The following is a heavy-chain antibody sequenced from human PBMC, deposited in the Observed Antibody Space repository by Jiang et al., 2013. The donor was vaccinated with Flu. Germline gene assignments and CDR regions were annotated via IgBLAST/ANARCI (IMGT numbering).Heavy chain of an antibody. D-gene: IGHD2-15*01. CDR2: INPNSGGT. CDR3: AREGGQGGSCLNAQPCRAWFDP. V-gene: IGHV1-2*02. Sequence: SGAEVKKPGASVKVSCKASGYTFTGYYMHWVRQAPGQGLEWMGWINPNSGGTNYAQKFQGRVTMTRDTSISTAYMELSRLRSDDTAVYYCAREGGQGGSCLNAQPCRAWFDPWGQGTLVTVSS. CDR1: GYTFTGYY. J-gene: IGHJ5*02.